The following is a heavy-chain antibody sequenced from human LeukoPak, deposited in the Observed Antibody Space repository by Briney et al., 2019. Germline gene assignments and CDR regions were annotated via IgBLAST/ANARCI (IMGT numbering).Heavy chain of an antibody. J-gene: IGHJ4*02. CDR2: IYPRDGST. CDR1: GYTFTSNY. CDR3: ARDQEGFDY. V-gene: IGHV1-46*01. Sequence: ASVKVSCKASGYTFTSNYIHWVRQAPGQGLEWMGMIYPRDGSTRYAQKFQGRVTVTRDTSTSTVHMELSGLRSEDTAVYYCARDQEGFDYWGQGTLVTVPS.